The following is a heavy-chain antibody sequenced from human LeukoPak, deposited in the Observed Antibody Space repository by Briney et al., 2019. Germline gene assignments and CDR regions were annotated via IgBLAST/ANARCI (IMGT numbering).Heavy chain of an antibody. Sequence: SQTLSLTCAVSGGSLSSGGYSWSWIRQPPGKGLEWIGYIYHSGSTYYNPSLKSRVTISVDRSKNQFSLKLSSVTAADTAVYYCARGWDCSSTSCTSGPWFDPWGQGTLVTVSS. D-gene: IGHD2-2*01. J-gene: IGHJ5*02. CDR2: IYHSGST. V-gene: IGHV4-30-2*01. CDR1: GGSLSSGGYS. CDR3: ARGWDCSSTSCTSGPWFDP.